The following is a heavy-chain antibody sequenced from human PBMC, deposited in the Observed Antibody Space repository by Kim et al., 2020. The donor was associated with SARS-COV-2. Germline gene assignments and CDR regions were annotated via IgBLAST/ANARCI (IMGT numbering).Heavy chain of an antibody. V-gene: IGHV3-23*01. CDR3: ATRGSSSWQFYFDY. D-gene: IGHD6-13*01. Sequence: ADSVKGRFTMPRDISKNTLYLQTNSLRAEDTAAYYCATRGSSSWQFYFDYWGQGTLVSVSS. J-gene: IGHJ4*02.